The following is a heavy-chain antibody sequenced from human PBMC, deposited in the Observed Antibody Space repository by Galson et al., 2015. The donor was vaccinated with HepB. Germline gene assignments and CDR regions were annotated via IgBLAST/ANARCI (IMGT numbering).Heavy chain of an antibody. CDR1: GFTFSSYA. Sequence: SLRLSCAASGFTFSSYAMHWVRQAPGKGLEWVAVISYDGSNKYHADSVKGRFTISRDNSKNTLYLQMNSLRAEDTAVYYCARDSGYDVVQCLDYWGQGTLVTVSS. CDR3: ARDSGYDVVQCLDY. V-gene: IGHV3-30-3*01. CDR2: ISYDGSNK. J-gene: IGHJ4*02. D-gene: IGHD5-12*01.